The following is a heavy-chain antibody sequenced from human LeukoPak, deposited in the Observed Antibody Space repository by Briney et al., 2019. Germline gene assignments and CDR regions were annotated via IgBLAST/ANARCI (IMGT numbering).Heavy chain of an antibody. CDR1: GFTFSSSG. Sequence: PGRSLRLSCAASGFTFSSSGMHWVRQAPGKGLEWVAVISYDGRSKYYGDSVKGRFTISRDNSKNTLYLQMNSLRAEDSAVYYCAKDLGYYSSYYYGMDVWGQGTTVTVS. D-gene: IGHD4-11*01. CDR3: AKDLGYYSSYYYGMDV. V-gene: IGHV3-30*18. J-gene: IGHJ6*02. CDR2: ISYDGRSK.